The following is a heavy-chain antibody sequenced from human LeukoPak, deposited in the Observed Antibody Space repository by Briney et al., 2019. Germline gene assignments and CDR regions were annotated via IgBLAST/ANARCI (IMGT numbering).Heavy chain of an antibody. CDR1: GGSISSYY. Sequence: PSETLSLTCTVSGGSISSYYWSWIRQPPGKGLEWIGYIYYSGSTNYNPSLKSRVTISVDTSKNQFSLKLSSVTAADTAVYYCARDLNGSGSYYGYWGQGTLVTVSS. V-gene: IGHV4-59*01. CDR3: ARDLNGSGSYYGY. J-gene: IGHJ4*02. CDR2: IYYSGST. D-gene: IGHD3-10*01.